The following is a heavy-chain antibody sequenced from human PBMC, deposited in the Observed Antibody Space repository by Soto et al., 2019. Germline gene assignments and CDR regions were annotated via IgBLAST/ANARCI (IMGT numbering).Heavy chain of an antibody. D-gene: IGHD3-10*01. CDR3: ARFVVRGLILNSWFDP. Sequence: ASVKVSCKASGYTFTDYTIHWVRQAPGQRLEWMGWINAGNGDTKYSQKFQDRVTITRDTSASSAYMELSSLRSEDTAVYYCARFVVRGLILNSWFDPWGQGTLVTVPS. CDR2: INAGNGDT. CDR1: GYTFTDYT. V-gene: IGHV1-3*01. J-gene: IGHJ5*02.